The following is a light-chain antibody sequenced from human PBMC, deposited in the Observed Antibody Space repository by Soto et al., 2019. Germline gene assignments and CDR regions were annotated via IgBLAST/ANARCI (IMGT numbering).Light chain of an antibody. CDR2: EVT. CDR1: SSDVGSYNY. V-gene: IGLV2-8*01. J-gene: IGLJ2*01. CDR3: TSYAGSNNVV. Sequence: QSALTQPPSASGSPGQSVTISCTGTSSDVGSYNYFSWYQQHPGKPPKLMIYEVTKRPSGVHDRFSGFKSDNTASLTVSVLQAEDEADYCCTSYAGSNNVVFGGGTKVTVL.